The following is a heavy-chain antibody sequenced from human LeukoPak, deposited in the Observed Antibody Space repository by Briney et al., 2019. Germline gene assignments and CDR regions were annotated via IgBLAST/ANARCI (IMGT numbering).Heavy chain of an antibody. CDR3: ARGRPHGNDY. D-gene: IGHD4-23*01. CDR2: IASDGSST. Sequence: GGSLRLSCAASGFTFSSYWMNWVRQAPGKGLVWVSCIASDGSSTTYADSVKGRFSISRDNAKNTLYLQMNSLRVEDTAVYYCARGRPHGNDYWGQGALVTVSS. V-gene: IGHV3-74*01. J-gene: IGHJ4*02. CDR1: GFTFSSYW.